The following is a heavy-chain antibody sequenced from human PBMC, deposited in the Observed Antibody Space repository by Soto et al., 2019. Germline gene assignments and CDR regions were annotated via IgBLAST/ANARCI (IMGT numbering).Heavy chain of an antibody. V-gene: IGHV4-59*08. J-gene: IGHJ3*02. CDR3: ASPLLLGYCTNGLCPHDAFAI. CDR2: IYYSGST. D-gene: IGHD2-8*01. Sequence: SETLSLTCTVSGGSISSYYWSWIRQPPGKGMEWIGYIYYSGSTNYNPSLNTRFTISVATSKNQFSLKLSSVTAADTAVYYCASPLLLGYCTNGLCPHDAFAILRHRTIVTVSS. CDR1: GGSISSYY.